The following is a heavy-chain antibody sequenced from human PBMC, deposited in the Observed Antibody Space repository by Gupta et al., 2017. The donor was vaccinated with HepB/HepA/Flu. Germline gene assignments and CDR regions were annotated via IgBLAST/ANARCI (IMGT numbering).Heavy chain of an antibody. CDR1: GFSLRTSGVS. Sequence: QITLKESGPMLVKPTQTLTLTCNFSGFSLRTSGVSVSWIRQPPGKALEWLARIYWDDDKRYSPSLRTRLTITKDTSKNQVVLTMTNVDPVDTGTYYCAHSGNFWSGFYTDDYFDYWGQGTLVTVTS. D-gene: IGHD3-3*01. CDR3: AHSGNFWSGFYTDDYFDY. J-gene: IGHJ4*02. CDR2: IYWDDDK. V-gene: IGHV2-5*02.